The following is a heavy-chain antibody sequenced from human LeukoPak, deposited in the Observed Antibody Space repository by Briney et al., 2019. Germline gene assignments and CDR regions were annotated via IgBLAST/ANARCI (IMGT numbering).Heavy chain of an antibody. CDR1: GFTFSSYE. CDR3: ARGVNDAFDI. CDR2: ISSSGSTI. V-gene: IGHV3-48*03. J-gene: IGHJ3*02. Sequence: GGSLRLXCAASGFTFSSYEMNWVRQAPGKGLEWVSYISSSGSTIYYADSVKGRFTISRDNAKNSLYLQMNSLRAEDTAVYYCARGVNDAFDIWGQGTMVTVSS.